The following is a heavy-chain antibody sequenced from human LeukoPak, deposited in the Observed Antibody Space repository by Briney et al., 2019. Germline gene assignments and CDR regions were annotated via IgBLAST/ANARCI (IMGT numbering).Heavy chain of an antibody. CDR1: GGSFSGYY. CDR2: IYYSGST. CDR3: ARAGIVVVPAAMPGEIDY. Sequence: SETLSLTCAVYGGSFSGYYWSWIRQPPGKGLEWIGYIYYSGSTNYNPSLKSRVTISVDTSKNQFSLKLSSVTAADTAVYYCARAGIVVVPAAMPGEIDYWGQGTLVTVSS. V-gene: IGHV4-59*01. J-gene: IGHJ4*02. D-gene: IGHD2-2*01.